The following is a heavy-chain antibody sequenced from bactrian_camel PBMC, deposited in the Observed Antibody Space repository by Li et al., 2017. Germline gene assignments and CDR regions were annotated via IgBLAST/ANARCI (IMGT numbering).Heavy chain of an antibody. V-gene: IGHV3S60*01. CDR2: IGNDGST. D-gene: IGHD1*01. J-gene: IGHJ6*01. CDR1: TFTFEDND. CDR3: AGDKAGAPVTCAGGHCCRFGV. Sequence: HVQLVESGGGSVLAGGSLNLTCTTSTFTFEDNDMGWYRQTPENGCELVSSIGNDGSTYYVDSVKGRFTISQDNSKNTLYLQMNNLKPEDTAMYYCAGDKAGAPVTCAGGHCCRFGVWGQGTQVTVS.